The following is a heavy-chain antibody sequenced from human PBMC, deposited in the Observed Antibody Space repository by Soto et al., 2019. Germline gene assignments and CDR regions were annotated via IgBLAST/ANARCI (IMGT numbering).Heavy chain of an antibody. CDR1: GFTFSSYS. V-gene: IGHV3-48*01. CDR3: ARDCSGGKRITPTREGGFDP. D-gene: IGHD2-15*01. J-gene: IGHJ5*02. Sequence: GGSLRLSCAASGFTFSSYSMNWVRQAPGKGLEWVSYISSSSSTIYYADSVKGRFTISRDNAKNSLYLQMNSLRAEDTAVYYCARDCSGGKRITPTREGGFDPWGQGTLVTVSS. CDR2: ISSSSSTI.